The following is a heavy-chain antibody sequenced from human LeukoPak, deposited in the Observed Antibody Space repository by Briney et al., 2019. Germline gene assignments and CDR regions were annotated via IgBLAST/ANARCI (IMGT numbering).Heavy chain of an antibody. J-gene: IGHJ4*02. CDR3: VKTLKYYGSGRGLFDS. V-gene: IGHV3-64D*06. CDR1: GFTFSSSA. CDR2: FSSDGSST. D-gene: IGHD3-10*01. Sequence: GGSLRLSCSASGFTFSSSAMYWVRQAPGKGLEYVSAFSSDGSSTFYADSVKGRFTISRDNSKNMLYLQMSSLRADDTAVYYCVKTLKYYGSGRGLFDSWGQGTLATVSS.